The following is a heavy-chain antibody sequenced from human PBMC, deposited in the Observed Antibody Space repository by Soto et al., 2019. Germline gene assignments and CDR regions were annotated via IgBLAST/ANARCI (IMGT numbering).Heavy chain of an antibody. Sequence: ETLSLTCTVSGGSISSYYWSWIRQPPGKGLEWIGYIYYRGLTNYKPSLKSRVTISGDTSKNQFSLKVSSVTAADTAVYYCARAVRPLTYSSSWSWWYAPGGQGTLVTVSS. CDR3: ARAVRPLTYSSSWSWWYAP. CDR2: IYYRGLT. CDR1: GGSISSYY. J-gene: IGHJ5*02. V-gene: IGHV4-59*01. D-gene: IGHD6-13*01.